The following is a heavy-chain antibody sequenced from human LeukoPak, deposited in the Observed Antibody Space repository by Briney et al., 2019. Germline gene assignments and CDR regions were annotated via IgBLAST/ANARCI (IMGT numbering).Heavy chain of an antibody. Sequence: SETLSLTCTVSGGSISSYYWSWIRQPPGKGLEWIGYIYYSGSTNYNPSLKSRVTISVDTSKNQFSLKLSSVTAADTAVYYCARATPKHSSSWYRWFDPWGRGTLVTVSS. D-gene: IGHD6-13*01. J-gene: IGHJ5*02. V-gene: IGHV4-59*01. CDR2: IYYSGST. CDR1: GGSISSYY. CDR3: ARATPKHSSSWYRWFDP.